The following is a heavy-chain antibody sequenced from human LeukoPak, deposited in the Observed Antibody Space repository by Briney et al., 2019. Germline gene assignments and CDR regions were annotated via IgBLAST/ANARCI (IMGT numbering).Heavy chain of an antibody. CDR3: ARVSGGGGNMYYYYGMDV. J-gene: IGHJ6*02. CDR1: GGSIGSGGYY. V-gene: IGHV4-31*03. Sequence: PSQTLSLTCTVSGGSIGSGGYYWSWIRQHPGKGLEWIGYIYYSGSTYYNPSLKSRVTISVDTSKNQFSLKLSSVTAADTAVYYCARVSGGGGNMYYYYGMDVWGQGTTVTVSS. CDR2: IYYSGST. D-gene: IGHD2-15*01.